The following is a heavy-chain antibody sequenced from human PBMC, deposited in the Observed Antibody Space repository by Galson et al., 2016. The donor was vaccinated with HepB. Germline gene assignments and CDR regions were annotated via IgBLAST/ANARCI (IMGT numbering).Heavy chain of an antibody. CDR2: IKNKVSGGTA. V-gene: IGHV3-15*01. J-gene: IGHJ4*02. D-gene: IGHD2-8*01. CDR1: GFNFINAW. Sequence: SLRLSCAASGFNFINAWMSWFRQAPGKGPEWVGRIKNKVSGGTAEYAAPVRGRFTISRDDSKNTLYLQMDSLNTEDTAVYYCTTGSVMGVLTGAEDYWGRGTLVTVSS. CDR3: TTGSVMGVLTGAEDY.